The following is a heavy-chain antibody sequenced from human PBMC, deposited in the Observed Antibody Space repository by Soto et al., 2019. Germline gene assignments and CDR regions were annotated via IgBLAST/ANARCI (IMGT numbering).Heavy chain of an antibody. D-gene: IGHD6-6*01. J-gene: IGHJ4*02. CDR2: IYYSGST. Sequence: SETLSLTSPVSGGYISSYYWSWIRQPPGKGLEWIGYIYYSGSTNYNPSLKSRVTISVDTSKNQFSLKLSSVTAADTAVYYCASSSIVPPHYFDYWGQGTLVTVSS. CDR3: ASSSIVPPHYFDY. CDR1: GGYISSYY. V-gene: IGHV4-59*08.